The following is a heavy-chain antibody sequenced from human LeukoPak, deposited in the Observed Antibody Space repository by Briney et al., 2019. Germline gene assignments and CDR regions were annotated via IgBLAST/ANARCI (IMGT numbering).Heavy chain of an antibody. V-gene: IGHV4-39*01. CDR2: IYYSGSA. CDR1: GGFISSSSYY. D-gene: IGHD3-22*01. Sequence: SETLSLTCTISGGFISSSSYYWGWIRQPPGKGLEWIGDIYYSGSAYYNPALKSLVSMSIDTSKNQFSLELRSVAAADTALYYCARRRYYDSTGYLEWGQGTLVTVTS. J-gene: IGHJ1*01. CDR3: ARRRYYDSTGYLE.